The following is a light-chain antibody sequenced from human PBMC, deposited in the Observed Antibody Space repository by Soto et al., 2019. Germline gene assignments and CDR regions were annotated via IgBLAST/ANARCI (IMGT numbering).Light chain of an antibody. CDR3: SSYTSSATLV. CDR1: SSDVGGYKY. V-gene: IGLV2-14*01. CDR2: AVS. Sequence: QSVLTQPASVSGSPGQSITISCTGTSSDVGGYKYVSWYQQHPGKAPKLIIHAVSSRPSWVSSRFSGSKSGNTASLTISGLQAEAEADYYCSSYTSSATLVFGVGTKLTVL. J-gene: IGLJ2*01.